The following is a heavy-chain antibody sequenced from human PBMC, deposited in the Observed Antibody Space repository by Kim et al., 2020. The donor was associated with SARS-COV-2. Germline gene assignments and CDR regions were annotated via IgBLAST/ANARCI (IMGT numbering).Heavy chain of an antibody. D-gene: IGHD6-13*01. Sequence: SVKGRFTISRDNSKNTLYLQMNSLRAEDTAVYYCAKADDGYSSSWAAFDIWGQGTMVTVSS. CDR3: AKADDGYSSSWAAFDI. J-gene: IGHJ3*02. V-gene: IGHV3-23*01.